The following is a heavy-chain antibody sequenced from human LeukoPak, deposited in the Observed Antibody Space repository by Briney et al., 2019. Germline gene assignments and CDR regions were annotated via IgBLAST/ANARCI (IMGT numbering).Heavy chain of an antibody. CDR3: VRPVGELLSHDGFDI. CDR1: GYTFTGYY. CDR2: INPNSGGT. D-gene: IGHD3-10*01. J-gene: IGHJ3*02. Sequence: ASVKVSCKASGYTFTGYYMHWVRQAPGQGLEWMGWINPNSGGTNYAQKFQGRVTMTRDTSISTAYMELSRLRSDDTAVYYCVRPVGELLSHDGFDIWGQGTMVTVSS. V-gene: IGHV1-2*02.